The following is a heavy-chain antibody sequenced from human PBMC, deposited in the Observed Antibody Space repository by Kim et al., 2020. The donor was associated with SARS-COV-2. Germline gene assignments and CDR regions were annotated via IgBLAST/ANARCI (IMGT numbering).Heavy chain of an antibody. CDR2: INAGNGNT. CDR3: ARVLSQGYSSSWYTG. J-gene: IGHJ4*02. Sequence: ASVKVSCKASGYTFTSYAMHWVRQAPGQRLEWMGWINAGNGNTKYSQKFQGRVTITRDTSASTAYMELSSLRSEDTAVYYCARVLSQGYSSSWYTGWGQGTLVTVSS. V-gene: IGHV1-3*01. CDR1: GYTFTSYA. D-gene: IGHD6-13*01.